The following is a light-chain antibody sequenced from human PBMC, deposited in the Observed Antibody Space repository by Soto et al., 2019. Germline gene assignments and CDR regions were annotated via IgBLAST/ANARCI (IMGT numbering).Light chain of an antibody. Sequence: QAVVTLEPSLTVSPGGTVTLACGSSTGAVTSGHYPHWVQQRPGQATRTLIYDATNKPSWTPVRFSGSLLGDKAALTLSGEQPEDEAEYSGLLFFSGAPVFGLGTTVTVL. J-gene: IGLJ1*01. CDR2: DAT. CDR3: LLFFSGAPV. V-gene: IGLV7-46*01. CDR1: TGAVTSGHY.